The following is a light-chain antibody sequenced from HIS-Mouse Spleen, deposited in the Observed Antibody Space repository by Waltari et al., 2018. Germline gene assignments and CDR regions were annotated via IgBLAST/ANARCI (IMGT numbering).Light chain of an antibody. CDR3: LQDYNYPWT. CDR1: QGIRND. Sequence: AIQLTQSPSSLSASVGDSVTITCRASQGIRNDLGWYQQKPGKAPKPLIYAASSLQSGVPSRFSGSGSGTDFTLTISSLQPEDFATYYCLQDYNYPWTFGQGTKVEIK. J-gene: IGKJ1*01. V-gene: IGKV1-6*01. CDR2: AAS.